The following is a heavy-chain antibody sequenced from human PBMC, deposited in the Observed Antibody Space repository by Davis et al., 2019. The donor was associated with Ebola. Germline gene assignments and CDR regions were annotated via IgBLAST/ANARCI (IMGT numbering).Heavy chain of an antibody. Sequence: ASVTVSCKASGYTFTSYDINWVRQATGQGLEWMGWMNPNSGNTGYAQKFQGRVTMTRNTSISTAYMELSSLRSEDTAVYYCARGGELLWFGELLSPFDYWGQGTLVTVSS. V-gene: IGHV1-8*01. J-gene: IGHJ4*02. CDR2: MNPNSGNT. CDR3: ARGGELLWFGELLSPFDY. D-gene: IGHD3-10*01. CDR1: GYTFTSYD.